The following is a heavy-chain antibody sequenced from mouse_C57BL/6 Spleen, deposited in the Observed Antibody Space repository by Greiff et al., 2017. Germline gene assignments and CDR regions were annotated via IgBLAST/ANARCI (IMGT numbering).Heavy chain of an antibody. V-gene: IGHV1-42*01. D-gene: IGHD1-1*01. CDR1: GYSFTGYY. CDR2: INPSTGGT. Sequence: EVQLQQSGPELVKPGASVKISCKASGYSFTGYYMNWVKQSPEKSLEWIGEINPSTGGTTYNQKFKAKATLTVDKSSSTAYMQLKSLTSEDSAVYYCARTDGSSLGYWGQGATLSVSS. CDR3: ARTDGSSLGY. J-gene: IGHJ2*01.